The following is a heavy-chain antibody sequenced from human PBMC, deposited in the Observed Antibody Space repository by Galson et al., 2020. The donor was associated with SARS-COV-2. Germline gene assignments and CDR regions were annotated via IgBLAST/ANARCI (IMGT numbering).Heavy chain of an antibody. J-gene: IGHJ3*02. Sequence: QLGESLKISCAASGFTFTNYAMHWVRQAPGKGLEWLTVISHDGKIQVYDDSVTGRFTISRDNSGTMVFLQIVSRRPDDTAVYYCTRDVSGEASDICGRVTMVTVAS. CDR3: TRDVSGEASDI. CDR1: GFTFTNYA. V-gene: IGHV3-30*04. CDR2: ISHDGKIQ.